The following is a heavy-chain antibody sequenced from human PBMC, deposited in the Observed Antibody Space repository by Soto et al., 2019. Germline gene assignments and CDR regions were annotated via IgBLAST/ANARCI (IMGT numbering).Heavy chain of an antibody. D-gene: IGHD3-22*01. J-gene: IGHJ4*02. CDR1: GGSISSGGYS. CDR2: IYHSGST. CDR3: ARDSSGYYYYFDY. Sequence: SETLSLTCGVSGGSISSGGYSWSWIRQPPGKGLEWIGYIYHSGSTYYNPSLKSRVTISVDRSKNQFSLKLSSVTAADTAVYYCARDSSGYYYYFDYWGQGTLVTVSS. V-gene: IGHV4-30-2*01.